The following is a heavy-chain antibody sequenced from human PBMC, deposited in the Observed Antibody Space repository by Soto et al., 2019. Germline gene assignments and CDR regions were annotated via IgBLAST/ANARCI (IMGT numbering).Heavy chain of an antibody. J-gene: IGHJ5*02. Sequence: SVKVSCKASGGTFSSYAISWVRQAPGQGLEWMEGIIPIFGTANYAQKFQGRVTITADESTSTAYMELSSLRSEDTAVYYCARDRVVAANNWFDPWGQGTLVTVSS. CDR3: ARDRVVAANNWFDP. V-gene: IGHV1-69*13. D-gene: IGHD2-15*01. CDR1: GGTFSSYA. CDR2: IIPIFGTA.